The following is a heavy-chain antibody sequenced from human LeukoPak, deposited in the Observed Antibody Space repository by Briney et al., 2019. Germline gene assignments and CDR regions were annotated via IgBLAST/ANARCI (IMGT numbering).Heavy chain of an antibody. Sequence: GGSLRLSCAASGFTFSSYWMHWVRQAPGKGLVWVSRINSDGSSTSYADSVKGRFTISRDNAKNTLYLQMNSLRAEDTAVYYCARDYFNCSSTSCQSYYYYYYMDVWGKGTTVTVSS. J-gene: IGHJ6*03. D-gene: IGHD2-2*01. V-gene: IGHV3-74*01. CDR1: GFTFSSYW. CDR3: ARDYFNCSSTSCQSYYYYYYMDV. CDR2: INSDGSST.